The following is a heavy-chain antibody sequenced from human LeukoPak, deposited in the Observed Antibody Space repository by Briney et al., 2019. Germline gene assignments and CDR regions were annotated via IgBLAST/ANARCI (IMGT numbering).Heavy chain of an antibody. Sequence: GGSLRLSCAASGFTFSSYWMHWVRQAPGKGLVWVSRINSDGSSTSYADSVKGRFTISRDNAKNTLYLQMNSLRAEDTAVYYCARDYFNCSSTSCQSYYYYYYMDVWGKGTTVTVSS. J-gene: IGHJ6*03. D-gene: IGHD2-2*01. V-gene: IGHV3-74*01. CDR1: GFTFSSYW. CDR3: ARDYFNCSSTSCQSYYYYYYMDV. CDR2: INSDGSST.